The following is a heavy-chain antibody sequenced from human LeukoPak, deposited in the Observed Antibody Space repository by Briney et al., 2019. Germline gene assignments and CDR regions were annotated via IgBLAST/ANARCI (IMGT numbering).Heavy chain of an antibody. J-gene: IGHJ3*02. V-gene: IGHV4-38-2*01. CDR2: IYHSGST. Sequence: SETLSLTCAVSSYSISSGYYWGWIRQPPGKGLEWIGSIYHSGSTYYNPSLKSRVTISVDTSKNQFSLKLSSVTAADTAVYYCARGTRGLEWLANDAFDIWGQGTMVTVSS. D-gene: IGHD3-3*01. CDR1: SYSISSGYY. CDR3: ARGTRGLEWLANDAFDI.